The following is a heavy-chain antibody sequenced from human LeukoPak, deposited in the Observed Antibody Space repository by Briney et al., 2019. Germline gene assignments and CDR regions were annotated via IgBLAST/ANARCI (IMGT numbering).Heavy chain of an antibody. CDR1: GFTFSNAW. D-gene: IGHD6-19*01. CDR3: AKDLGWYSREFDY. Sequence: GGSLRLSCAASGFTFSNAWMNWVRQPPGKRLEWVGHIKTKADGGTAEYATPVNGRFTISRDNSKNTLYLQMNSLRAEDTAVYYRAKDLGWYSREFDYWGQGTLVTVSS. J-gene: IGHJ4*02. V-gene: IGHV3-15*01. CDR2: IKTKADGGTA.